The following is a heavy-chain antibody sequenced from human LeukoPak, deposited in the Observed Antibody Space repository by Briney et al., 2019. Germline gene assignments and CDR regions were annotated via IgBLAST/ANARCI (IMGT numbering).Heavy chain of an antibody. D-gene: IGHD3-10*01. V-gene: IGHV3-48*02. CDR1: GFTFSTYS. CDR3: ARDSVYGSFFDY. Sequence: GGSLRLSCAASGFTFSTYSVNWVRQAPGKGLEWVSCISSSSSTIYYADSVKGRFTISRDNAKNSLYLQMNSLRDEDTAVYYCARDSVYGSFFDYWGQGILVTVSS. J-gene: IGHJ4*02. CDR2: ISSSSSTI.